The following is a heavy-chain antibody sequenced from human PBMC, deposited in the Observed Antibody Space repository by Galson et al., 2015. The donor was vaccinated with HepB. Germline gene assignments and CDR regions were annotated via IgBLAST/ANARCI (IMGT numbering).Heavy chain of an antibody. CDR3: ASYYYYGSGSFDY. D-gene: IGHD3-10*01. Sequence: SLRLSCAASGFTVSSNYMSWVRQAPGKGLEWVSVIYSGGSTYYADSVKGRFTISRDNSKNTLYLQMNSLRAEDTAVYYCASYYYYGSGSFDYWGQGTLVTVSS. V-gene: IGHV3-66*01. CDR2: IYSGGST. CDR1: GFTVSSNY. J-gene: IGHJ4*02.